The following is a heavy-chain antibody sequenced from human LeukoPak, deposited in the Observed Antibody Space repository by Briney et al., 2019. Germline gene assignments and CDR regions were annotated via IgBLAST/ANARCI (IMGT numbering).Heavy chain of an antibody. CDR1: GFTFTTYW. CDR2: IKQDGTEK. J-gene: IGHJ5*02. CDR3: ARGADGVSSNSRGWFDP. Sequence: GGSLRLSCAASGFTFTTYWMSWVRQAPGKGLEWVANIKQDGTEKYYVDSVKGRFTISRDNAKNSLYLQMNSLRAEDTAVYSCARGADGVSSNSRGWFDPWGQGTLVTVSS. V-gene: IGHV3-7*01. D-gene: IGHD2-15*01.